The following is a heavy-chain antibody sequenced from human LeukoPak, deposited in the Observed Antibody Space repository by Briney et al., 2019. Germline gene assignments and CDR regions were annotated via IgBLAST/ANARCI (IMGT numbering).Heavy chain of an antibody. CDR1: GFTFSSYG. CDR2: IQYDGSNK. V-gene: IGHV3-30*02. D-gene: IGHD2-15*01. Sequence: GGSLRLSCAASGFTFSSYGMHWVRQAPGKGLEWVAFIQYDGSNKYYTDSVKGRFTISRDNSRNTMYVQMNSLRPEDTAVYYCAKDSAVVAATPENYFDYWDQGTLVTVSS. CDR3: AKDSAVVAATPENYFDY. J-gene: IGHJ4*02.